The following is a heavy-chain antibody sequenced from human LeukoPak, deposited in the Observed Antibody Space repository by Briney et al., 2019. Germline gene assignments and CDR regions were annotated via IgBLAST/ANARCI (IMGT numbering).Heavy chain of an antibody. J-gene: IGHJ4*02. D-gene: IGHD3-16*01. CDR3: ARGRYYDYIWGSSRERGIFDY. CDR1: GYTFTSYD. CDR2: MNPNSGNT. Sequence: ASVKVSCKASGYTFTSYDINWVRQATGRGLEWMGWMNPNSGNTGYAQKFQGRVTMTRNTSISTAYMELSSLRSEDTAVYYCARGRYYDYIWGSSRERGIFDYWGQGTLVTVSS. V-gene: IGHV1-8*01.